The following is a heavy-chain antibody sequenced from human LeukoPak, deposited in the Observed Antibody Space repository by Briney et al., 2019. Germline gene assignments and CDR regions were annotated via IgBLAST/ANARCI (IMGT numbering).Heavy chain of an antibody. V-gene: IGHV4-59*01. Sequence: SETLSLTCTVSGGSISSYYWSWIRQPPGKGLEWIGYIYYSGSTNYNPSLKSRVTISVDTSKNQFSLKLSPVTAADTAVYYCARYGDYALVYWGQGTLVTVSS. D-gene: IGHD4-17*01. CDR3: ARYGDYALVY. CDR2: IYYSGST. CDR1: GGSISSYY. J-gene: IGHJ4*02.